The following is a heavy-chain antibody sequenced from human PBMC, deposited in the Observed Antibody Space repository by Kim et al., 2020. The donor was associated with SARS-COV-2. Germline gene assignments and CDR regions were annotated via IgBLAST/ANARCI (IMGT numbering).Heavy chain of an antibody. J-gene: IGHJ3*02. CDR1: GFSFNSYA. CDR3: AKEFPAYSSGWSGEAFDI. D-gene: IGHD6-19*01. Sequence: GGSLRLSCTASGFSFNSYAMNWVRQAPGKGLEWVSGISGGGGKTYNADSVKGRFTISRDNSKNTLYLQMNSLGAEDTALYYCAKEFPAYSSGWSGEAFDIWGQGTVVTVSS. V-gene: IGHV3-23*01. CDR2: ISGGGGKT.